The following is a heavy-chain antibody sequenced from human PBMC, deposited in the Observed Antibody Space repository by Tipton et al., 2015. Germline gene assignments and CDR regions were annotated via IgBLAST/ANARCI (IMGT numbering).Heavy chain of an antibody. V-gene: IGHV4-59*01. CDR1: GDSISTYF. CDR2: IYYSGST. D-gene: IGHD3-10*01. J-gene: IGHJ5*02. Sequence: TLSLTCTVSGDSISTYFWSWIRQPPGKGLELIGYIYYSGSTKYNPSLKNRVTISVDTSKNQFSLKLSSVTAADTAVYYCARLRETYGSDSDNWFDPWGQGTLVTVSS. CDR3: ARLRETYGSDSDNWFDP.